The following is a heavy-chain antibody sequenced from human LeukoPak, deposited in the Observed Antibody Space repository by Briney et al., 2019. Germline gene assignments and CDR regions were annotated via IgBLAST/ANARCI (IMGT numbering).Heavy chain of an antibody. Sequence: SETLSLTCAVYGGSFSGYYWSWIRQPPGKGLEWIGEINHSGSTNYNPSLKSRVTISVDTSKNQFSLKLSSVTAADTAVYYCASAKRYSSGWYDEYYFDYWGQGTLVTVSS. D-gene: IGHD6-19*01. CDR2: INHSGST. CDR3: ASAKRYSSGWYDEYYFDY. J-gene: IGHJ4*02. CDR1: GGSFSGYY. V-gene: IGHV4-34*01.